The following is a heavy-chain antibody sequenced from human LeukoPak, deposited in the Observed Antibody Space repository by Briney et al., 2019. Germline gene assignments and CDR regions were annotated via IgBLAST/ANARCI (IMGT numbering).Heavy chain of an antibody. V-gene: IGHV4-59*08. CDR3: ARDDYGVFDAFDV. D-gene: IGHD3-16*01. J-gene: IGHJ3*01. CDR1: GGSISSHY. Sequence: SETLSLTCTVSGGSISSHYWSWIRQPPGKGLEWIGYIYNIGSTNYNPSLRSRVTISLDTSKNQFSLKLTLVTAADTAVYFCARDDYGVFDAFDVWGQGTVVTVSS. CDR2: IYNIGST.